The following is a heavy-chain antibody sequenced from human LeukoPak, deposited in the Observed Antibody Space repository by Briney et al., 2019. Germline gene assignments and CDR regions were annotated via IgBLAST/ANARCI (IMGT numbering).Heavy chain of an antibody. V-gene: IGHV4-61*02. CDR2: IYTSGST. CDR3: ARVRGDIVVVPAAPFDY. J-gene: IGHJ4*02. CDR1: GGSISSGSYY. D-gene: IGHD2-2*01. Sequence: SQTLSLTCTVSGGSISSGSYYWSWIRQPAGKGLEWIGRIYTSGSTNYNPSLKSRVTISVDTSKNQFSLKLSSVTAADTAVYYCARVRGDIVVVPAAPFDYWGQGTLVTVSS.